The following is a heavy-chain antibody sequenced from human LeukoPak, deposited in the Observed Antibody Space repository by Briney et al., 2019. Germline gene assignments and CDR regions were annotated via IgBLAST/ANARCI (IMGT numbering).Heavy chain of an antibody. D-gene: IGHD4-17*01. V-gene: IGHV3-23*01. J-gene: IGHJ4*02. CDR1: GFTFSSYG. CDR2: ISCSGSTT. Sequence: GGSLRLSCAASGFTFSSYGMHWVRQAPGKGLEWVSAISCSGSTTFYSDSVKGRFTIARDNSKNTLYLLMNSLRAEDTAVYYCAKAESFYGDVAYFDYWGQGTLVTVSS. CDR3: AKAESFYGDVAYFDY.